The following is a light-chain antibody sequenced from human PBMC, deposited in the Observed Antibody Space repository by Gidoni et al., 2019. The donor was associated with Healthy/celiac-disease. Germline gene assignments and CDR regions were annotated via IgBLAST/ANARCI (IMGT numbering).Light chain of an antibody. V-gene: IGKV1-39*01. CDR2: AAS. CDR3: QQSYSTPPWT. CDR1: QSISSY. J-gene: IGKJ1*01. Sequence: DIQMTQSSSSLSASVGDRVTITCRASQSISSYLNWYQQKPGKAPKLLIYAASSLQSGVPSRFSGSGSGTDFTITISSLQPEDFATYYCQQSYSTPPWTFGQGTKVEIK.